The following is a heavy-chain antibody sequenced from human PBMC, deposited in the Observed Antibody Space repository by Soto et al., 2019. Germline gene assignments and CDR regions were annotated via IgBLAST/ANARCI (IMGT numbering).Heavy chain of an antibody. CDR1: GFTFSSYW. D-gene: IGHD3-10*01. Sequence: GGSLRLSCAASGFTFSSYWMSWVRQAPGKGLEWVANIKEDGSEKYYVDSVKGRFTISRDNAKKSLYLQMNSLRAEDTAVYYCARDRNRGPSDYWGQGTLVTVSS. V-gene: IGHV3-7*01. CDR3: ARDRNRGPSDY. J-gene: IGHJ4*02. CDR2: IKEDGSEK.